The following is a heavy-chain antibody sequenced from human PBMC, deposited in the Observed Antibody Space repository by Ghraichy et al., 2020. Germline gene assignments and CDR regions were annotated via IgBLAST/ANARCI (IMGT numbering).Heavy chain of an antibody. CDR1: GYSISSGYY. J-gene: IGHJ4*02. CDR2: MYHSGNT. Sequence: SETLSLTCTVSGYSISSGYYWGWIRQPPGKGLEWIGSMYHSGNTYYNPSLKSRVTMSVDRSKNQLSLKLSSVTAADTAVYYCARESESNGQINYWGQGTLVTVSS. CDR3: ARESESNGQINY. D-gene: IGHD2-8*01. V-gene: IGHV4-38-2*02.